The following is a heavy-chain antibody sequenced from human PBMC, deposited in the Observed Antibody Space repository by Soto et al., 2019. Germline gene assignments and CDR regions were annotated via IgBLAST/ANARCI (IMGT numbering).Heavy chain of an antibody. V-gene: IGHV4-31*03. CDR1: GGSINRGGYY. CDR3: ARCRDAFGFDT. J-gene: IGHJ4*02. CDR2: IHYRGRT. Sequence: QVQLQASGPGLVKPSETLSLTCNVSGGSINRGGYYWGWIRQPPGKGLEWIGYIHYRGRTSYNPSLQSRVSISLDMSVHHFALKLTSVTAADTAVYYCARCRDAFGFDTWGQGTRVTVSS. D-gene: IGHD2-15*01.